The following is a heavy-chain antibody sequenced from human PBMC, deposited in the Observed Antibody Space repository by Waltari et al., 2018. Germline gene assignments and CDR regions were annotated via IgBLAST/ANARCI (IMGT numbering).Heavy chain of an antibody. D-gene: IGHD7-27*01. CDR2: IKQDGSEK. J-gene: IGHJ3*02. CDR3: ARDLSDDWGAFDI. CDR1: GFTFGSYW. V-gene: IGHV3-7*01. Sequence: EVQLVESGGGLVQPGGSLRLSCAASGFTFGSYWMSWVRRAPGKGLEWVANIKQDGSEKYYVDSVKGRFTISRDNAKNSLYLQMNSLRAEDTAVYYCARDLSDDWGAFDIWGQGTMVTVSS.